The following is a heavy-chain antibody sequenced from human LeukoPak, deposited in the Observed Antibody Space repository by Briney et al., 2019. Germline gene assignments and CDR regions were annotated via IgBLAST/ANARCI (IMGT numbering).Heavy chain of an antibody. V-gene: IGHV3-7*01. Sequence: GGSLRLSCAASGFTFSSYAMSWVRQAPGKGLEWVGNIKQDGSERNYVDSVEGRFTISRDNAKKSLYLQMNSLRAEDTAVYYCARDWGAYYHFFDYWGQGTLVTVSS. J-gene: IGHJ4*02. CDR3: ARDWGAYYHFFDY. CDR1: GFTFSSYA. CDR2: IKQDGSER. D-gene: IGHD3-22*01.